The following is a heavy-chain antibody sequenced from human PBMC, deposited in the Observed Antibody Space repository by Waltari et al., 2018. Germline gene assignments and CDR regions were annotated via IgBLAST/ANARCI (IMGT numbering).Heavy chain of an antibody. Sequence: QVQLQQWGAGLLKPSETLSLTCAVYGGSFSGYYWSWIRQPPGKGLEWIGEINHSGSTNYHPSLKSRVTISVDTSKNQFSLKLSSVTAADTAVYYCARPPRYTWNLRWFDPCGQGTLVTVSS. CDR1: GGSFSGYY. J-gene: IGHJ5*02. CDR2: INHSGST. CDR3: ARPPRYTWNLRWFDP. V-gene: IGHV4-34*01. D-gene: IGHD1-20*01.